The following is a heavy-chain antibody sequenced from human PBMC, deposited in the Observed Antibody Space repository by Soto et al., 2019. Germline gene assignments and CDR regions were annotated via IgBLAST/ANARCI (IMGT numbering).Heavy chain of an antibody. V-gene: IGHV3-33*01. CDR1: GFIFSSYG. CDR2: IWYDGSNK. CDR3: ARGVYSSSWYFDY. J-gene: IGHJ4*02. Sequence: GGSLRLSCAASGFIFSSYGMHWVRQAPGKGLEWVAVIWYDGSNKYYADSVKGRFTISRDNSKNTLYLQMNSLRAEDTAVYYCARGVYSSSWYFDYWGQGTLVTVSS. D-gene: IGHD6-13*01.